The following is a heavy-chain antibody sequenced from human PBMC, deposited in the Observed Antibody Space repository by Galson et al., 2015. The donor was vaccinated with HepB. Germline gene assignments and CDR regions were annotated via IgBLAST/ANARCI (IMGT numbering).Heavy chain of an antibody. J-gene: IGHJ6*02. CDR1: GYTFTSYA. D-gene: IGHD3-10*01. V-gene: IGHV7-4-1*02. CDR2: INTNTGNP. CDR3: ARAGSYTRQFGELSYYYYYGMDV. Sequence: SVKVSCKASGYTFTSYAMNWVRQAPGQGLEWMGWINTNTGNPTYAQGFTGRFVFSLDTSVSTAYLQISSLKAEDTAVYYCARAGSYTRQFGELSYYYYYGMDVWGQGTTVTVSS.